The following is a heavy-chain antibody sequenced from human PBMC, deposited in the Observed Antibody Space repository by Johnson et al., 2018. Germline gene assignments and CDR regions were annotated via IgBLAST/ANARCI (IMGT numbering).Heavy chain of an antibody. V-gene: IGHV1-69*06. D-gene: IGHD1-1*01. Sequence: QVQLVQSGAEVKKPGSSVKVSCKASGGTFSSYAISWVRQAPGQGLAWMGGIIPIFGTANYAQKFQGRVTITADKSTSPAYMELSSRRTGDTAVYCCARTSGTLDAFDIGGQGTMVTVSS. J-gene: IGHJ3*02. CDR2: IIPIFGTA. CDR1: GGTFSSYA. CDR3: ARTSGTLDAFDI.